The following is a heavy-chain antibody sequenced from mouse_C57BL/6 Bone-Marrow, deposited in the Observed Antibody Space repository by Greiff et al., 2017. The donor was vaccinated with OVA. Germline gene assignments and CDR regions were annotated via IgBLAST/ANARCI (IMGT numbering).Heavy chain of an antibody. CDR2: IRSKSNNYAT. V-gene: IGHV10-1*01. CDR1: GFSFNTYA. J-gene: IGHJ4*01. CDR3: VRHIYGMDY. Sequence: QRVESGGGLVQPKGSLKLSCAASGFSFNTYAMNWVRQAPGKGLEWVARIRSKSNNYATYYADSVKDRFTISRDDSESMLYLQMNNLKTEDTAMYYCVRHIYGMDYWGQGTSVTVSS. D-gene: IGHD1-1*01.